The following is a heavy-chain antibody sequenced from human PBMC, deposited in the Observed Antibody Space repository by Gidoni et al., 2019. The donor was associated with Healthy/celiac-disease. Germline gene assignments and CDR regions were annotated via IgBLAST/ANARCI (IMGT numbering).Heavy chain of an antibody. J-gene: IGHJ6*02. V-gene: IGHV1-69*01. CDR3: ARNGVDTAMDYYYGMDV. D-gene: IGHD5-18*01. Sequence: IFGTANYAQKFQGRVTITADESTSTAYMELSSLRSEDTAVYYCARNGVDTAMDYYYGMDVWGQGTTVTVSS. CDR2: IFGTA.